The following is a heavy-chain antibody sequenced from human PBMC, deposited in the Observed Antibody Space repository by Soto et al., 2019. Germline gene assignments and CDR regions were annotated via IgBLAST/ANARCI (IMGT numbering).Heavy chain of an antibody. CDR3: ARDQVTPYD. CDR1: GFTFSNYA. V-gene: IGHV3-23*01. D-gene: IGHD3-16*01. Sequence: GGSLRLSCAASGFTFSNYAMIWVRQAPAKGLEWVSSISGNDGSTYYADSVKGRFTISRDNSKNTLCLQMNSLRADDTAVYYCARDQVTPYDWGQGTLVTVSS. CDR2: ISGNDGST. J-gene: IGHJ4*02.